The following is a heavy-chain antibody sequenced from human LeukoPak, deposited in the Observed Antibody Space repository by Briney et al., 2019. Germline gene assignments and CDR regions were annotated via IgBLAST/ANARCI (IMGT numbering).Heavy chain of an antibody. CDR2: IKSNNDGGTT. Sequence: PGGSLRLSCAASGFIFNKAWMNWVRQAPGKGPEWVGRIKSNNDGGTTDYASPVEGRFIISRDDSKNTIYLQMNRLIIDDTAIYYCTPVMVEDRGFWGQGTPVTVSS. V-gene: IGHV3-15*01. J-gene: IGHJ4*02. CDR3: TPVMVEDRGF. CDR1: GFIFNKAW. D-gene: IGHD2-21*01.